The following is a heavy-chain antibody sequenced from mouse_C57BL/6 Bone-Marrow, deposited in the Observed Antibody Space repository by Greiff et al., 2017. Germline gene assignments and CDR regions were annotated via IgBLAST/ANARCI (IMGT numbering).Heavy chain of an antibody. CDR2: IHPSDSDT. Sequence: QVQLQQPGAELVKPGASVKVSCKASGYTFTSYWMHWVKQRPGQGLEWIGRIHPSDSDTNYNQKFKGKATLTVDKSSSTAYMQLSRLTSEDSAVYYCAISYYGSGEKTLFDYWGKGTTLTVSS. CDR1: GYTFTSYW. D-gene: IGHD1-1*01. J-gene: IGHJ2*01. CDR3: AISYYGSGEKTLFDY. V-gene: IGHV1-74*01.